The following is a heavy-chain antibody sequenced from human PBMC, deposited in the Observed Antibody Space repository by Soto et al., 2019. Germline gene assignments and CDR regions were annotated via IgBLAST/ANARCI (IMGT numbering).Heavy chain of an antibody. V-gene: IGHV3-15*07. Sequence: GGSLRLSCAASGFTFSNAWMNWVRQAPGKGLEWVGRIKSKTDGGTTDYAAPVKGRFTISRDDSKNTLYLQMNSLKTEDTAVYYCTTDPEEIDYYDSSGANAFDIWGQGTMVTVSS. J-gene: IGHJ3*02. CDR2: IKSKTDGGTT. CDR1: GFTFSNAW. CDR3: TTDPEEIDYYDSSGANAFDI. D-gene: IGHD3-22*01.